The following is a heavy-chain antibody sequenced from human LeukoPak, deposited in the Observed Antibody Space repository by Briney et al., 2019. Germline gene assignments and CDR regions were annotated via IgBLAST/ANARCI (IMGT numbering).Heavy chain of an antibody. Sequence: PGGSLRLSCAASGFMFSDEYMSWIRQAPGKGLEWVSYISNSGDFIAYADSVKGRFTISRDNAKNSLFLQMNSLRAEDTAVYYCARVDTAMDAFDIWGQGTMVTVSS. J-gene: IGHJ3*02. D-gene: IGHD5-18*01. V-gene: IGHV3-11*01. CDR2: ISNSGDFI. CDR1: GFMFSDEY. CDR3: ARVDTAMDAFDI.